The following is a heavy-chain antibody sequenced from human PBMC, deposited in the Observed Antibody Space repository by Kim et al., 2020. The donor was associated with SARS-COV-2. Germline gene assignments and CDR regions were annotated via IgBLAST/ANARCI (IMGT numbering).Heavy chain of an antibody. V-gene: IGHV4-61*01. CDR2: IYYSGST. CDR1: GGSVSSGSYY. J-gene: IGHJ5*02. Sequence: SETLSLTCTVSGGSVSSGSYYWSWIRQPPGKGLEWIGYIYYSGSTNYNPSLKSRVTISVDTSKNQFSLKLSSVTAADTAVYYCARDARTWAPALVNWFDPWGQGALRTLSS. CDR3: ARDARTWAPALVNWFDP. D-gene: IGHD2-15*01.